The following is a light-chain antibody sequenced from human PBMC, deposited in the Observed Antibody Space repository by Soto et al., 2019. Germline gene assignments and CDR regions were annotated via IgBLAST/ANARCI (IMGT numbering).Light chain of an antibody. V-gene: IGKV1-39*01. CDR3: QQSYNTPYT. J-gene: IGKJ2*01. CDR1: QTITNY. Sequence: DIQMTQSPSSLSASVGDRVTITCRASQTITNYLNWYQQRPGKAPKLLISAASSLHSGVPSRFSGSGSGTDFTLTISSLQPEDFATYFCQQSYNTPYTFGQGTYLEIK. CDR2: AAS.